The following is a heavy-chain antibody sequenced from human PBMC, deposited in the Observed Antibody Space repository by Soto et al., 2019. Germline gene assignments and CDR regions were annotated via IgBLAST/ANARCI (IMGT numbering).Heavy chain of an antibody. V-gene: IGHV3-23*01. CDR3: ETRITMVRGVIITGDAFDI. CDR2: ISGSGGST. Sequence: EVQLLESGGGLVQPGGSLRLSCAASGFTFSSYAMSWVRQAPGKGLEWVSAISGSGGSTYYADSVKGRFTISRDNSKNTLYLQMNSLRAEDTAVYYCETRITMVRGVIITGDAFDIWGQGTMVTVSS. D-gene: IGHD3-10*01. J-gene: IGHJ3*02. CDR1: GFTFSSYA.